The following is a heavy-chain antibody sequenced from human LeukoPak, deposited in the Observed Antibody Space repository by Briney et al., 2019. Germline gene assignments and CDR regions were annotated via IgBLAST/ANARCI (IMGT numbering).Heavy chain of an antibody. CDR2: MNPNSGNT. CDR3: ASLIGVVTAMPNHDAFDI. D-gene: IGHD2-21*02. V-gene: IGHV1-8*01. J-gene: IGHJ3*02. CDR1: GYTFTSYD. Sequence: ASVKVSCKASGYTFTSYDINWVRQATGQGLEWMGWMNPNSGNTGYAQKFQGRVTMTRNTSISAAYMELSSLRSEDTAVYYCASLIGVVTAMPNHDAFDIWGQGTMVTVSS.